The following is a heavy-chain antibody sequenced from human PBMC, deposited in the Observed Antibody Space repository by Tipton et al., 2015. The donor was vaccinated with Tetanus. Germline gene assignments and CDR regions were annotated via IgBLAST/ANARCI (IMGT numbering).Heavy chain of an antibody. J-gene: IGHJ1*01. V-gene: IGHV4-59*01. D-gene: IGHD2-2*01. Sequence: TLSLTCTVSGGSINSYYWSWIRQPPGKGLEWIGYFSYSGSSNYNPSLKSRVTISGDTSKNQFSLKLSSVTPADRAVYYCARGSSVWSWYMQHWGQGTLVTVSS. CDR1: GGSINSYY. CDR3: ARGSSVWSWYMQH. CDR2: FSYSGSS.